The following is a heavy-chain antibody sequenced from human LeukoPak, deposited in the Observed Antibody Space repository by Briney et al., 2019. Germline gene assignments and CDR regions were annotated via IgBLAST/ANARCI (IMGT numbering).Heavy chain of an antibody. V-gene: IGHV3-74*01. CDR1: GFTFSSYW. CDR3: ATRTQGDSSGELDY. J-gene: IGHJ4*02. D-gene: IGHD3-22*01. Sequence: GGSLRLSCAASGFTFSSYWMHWVRQAPGKGLVWVSRINTDGSSTSYADSVKGRFTISRDNAKNTLYLQMNSLRAEDTAVYYCATRTQGDSSGELDYWGQGTLVTVSS. CDR2: INTDGSST.